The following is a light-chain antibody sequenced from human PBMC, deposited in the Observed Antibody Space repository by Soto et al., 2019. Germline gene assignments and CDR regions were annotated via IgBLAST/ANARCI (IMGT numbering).Light chain of an antibody. CDR1: SSDVGGFDH. Sequence: QSALTQPASVSGSPGQSITISCTGASSDVGGFDHDSWYQQHPGKVPRLLIYDVSSRPSGVSDRFSGSKSGNTASLTISGLQAEDEADYYCNSFTTTNTYVFGTGTKVTVL. CDR2: DVS. J-gene: IGLJ1*01. V-gene: IGLV2-14*03. CDR3: NSFTTTNTYV.